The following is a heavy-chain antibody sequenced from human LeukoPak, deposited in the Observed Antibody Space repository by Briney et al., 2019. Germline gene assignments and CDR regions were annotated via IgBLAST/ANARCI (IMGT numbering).Heavy chain of an antibody. Sequence: PSETLSLTCTVSGGSISSYYWSWIRQPPGKGLEWIVYIYYSGSTNYNPSLKSRVTISVDTSKNQFSLKLSSVTAADTAVYYCARARGSSTPYYYYYYYMDVWGKGTTVTVSS. J-gene: IGHJ6*03. CDR3: ARARGSSTPYYYYYYYMDV. V-gene: IGHV4-59*01. CDR1: GGSISSYY. CDR2: IYYSGST. D-gene: IGHD1-26*01.